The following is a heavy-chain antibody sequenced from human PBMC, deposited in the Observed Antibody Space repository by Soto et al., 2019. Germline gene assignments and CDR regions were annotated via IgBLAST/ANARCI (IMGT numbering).Heavy chain of an antibody. D-gene: IGHD3-3*01. CDR1: GFSFGNYW. V-gene: IGHV3-7*03. CDR3: ARDVGPVTIFGEALSGYFDF. CDR2: IKEDGSER. J-gene: IGHJ4*02. Sequence: GGSLRLSCAVSGFSFGNYWMSWVRQAPGKGLEWLASIKEDGSERYYLDSVKGRFTISRDSAKDSLSLQMNSLRGEDTAFYYCARDVGPVTIFGEALSGYFDFWGQGTLVTVS.